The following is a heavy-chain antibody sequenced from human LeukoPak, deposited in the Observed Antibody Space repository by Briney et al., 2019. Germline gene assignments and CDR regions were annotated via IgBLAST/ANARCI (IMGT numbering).Heavy chain of an antibody. D-gene: IGHD3-16*01. V-gene: IGHV3-30*18. J-gene: IGHJ6*02. CDR2: ISYDGSNI. CDR3: AKDSRGDYGMDV. Sequence: GRSLRLSCAASGFTFSSYGMHWVRQAPGKGLEWVAVISYDGSNIYYADSVKGRFTISRDNSKNTLYLQMNSLRAEDTAVYYCAKDSRGDYGMDVWGQGTTVTVSS. CDR1: GFTFSSYG.